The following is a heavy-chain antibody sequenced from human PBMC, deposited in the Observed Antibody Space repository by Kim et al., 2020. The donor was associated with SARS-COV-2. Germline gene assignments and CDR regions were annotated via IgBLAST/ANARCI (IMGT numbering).Heavy chain of an antibody. J-gene: IGHJ4*02. CDR3: ARGAPYSSSSFDY. Sequence: ASVKVSCKASGYTFTGYYMHWVRQAPGQGLEWMGWINPNSGGTNYAQKFQGRVTMTRDTSISTAYMELSRLRSDDTAVYYCARGAPYSSSSFDYWGQGTLVTVSS. V-gene: IGHV1-2*02. CDR1: GYTFTGYY. CDR2: INPNSGGT. D-gene: IGHD6-6*01.